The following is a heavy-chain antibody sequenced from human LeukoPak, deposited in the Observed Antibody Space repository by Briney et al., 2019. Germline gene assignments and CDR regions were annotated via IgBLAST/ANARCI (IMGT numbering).Heavy chain of an antibody. CDR1: GFTFDDYA. V-gene: IGHV3-74*01. D-gene: IGHD3-10*01. J-gene: IGHJ3*02. CDR3: ARSGITMVRGVSIGLLAFDI. Sequence: QAGGSLRLSCAASGFTFDDYAMHWVRQAPGKGLEWVSRINSDGTTTTYADSVKGRFTISRDNAKNTLYLQMNSLRAEDTADYYCARSGITMVRGVSIGLLAFDIWGQGTMVTVSS. CDR2: INSDGTTT.